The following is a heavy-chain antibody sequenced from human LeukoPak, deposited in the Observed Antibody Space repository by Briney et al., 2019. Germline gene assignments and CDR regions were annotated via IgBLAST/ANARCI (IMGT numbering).Heavy chain of an antibody. V-gene: IGHV1-69*13. CDR2: IIPILTTP. D-gene: IGHD2-21*01. CDR1: GGTFSSDG. Sequence: SVKVSCKASGGTFSSDGISWVRQAPGQGLEWMGGIIPILTTPRYAQKFQGRVTISADESTSTAYMELSSLRAEDTALYYCARGAGFKSGRTIHFFGMDVWGQGTTVTVSS. CDR3: ARGAGFKSGRTIHFFGMDV. J-gene: IGHJ6*02.